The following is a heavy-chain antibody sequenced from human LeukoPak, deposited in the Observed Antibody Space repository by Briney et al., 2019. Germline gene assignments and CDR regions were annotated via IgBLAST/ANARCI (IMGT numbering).Heavy chain of an antibody. CDR3: ARLGPGYFDWLLPQDRYYFDY. J-gene: IGHJ4*02. Sequence: SETLSLTCTASGGSISNTIYYWGWIRQPPGKGLQWIGSIFYSGSTYYNPSLKSRVTISVDTSKNQFSLKLSSVTAADTAVYYCARLGPGYFDWLLPQDRYYFDYWGQGTLVTVSS. CDR1: GGSISNTIYY. CDR2: IFYSGST. V-gene: IGHV4-39*07. D-gene: IGHD3-9*01.